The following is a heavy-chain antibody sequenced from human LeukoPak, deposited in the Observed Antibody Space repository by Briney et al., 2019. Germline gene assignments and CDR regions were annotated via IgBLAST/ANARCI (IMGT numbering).Heavy chain of an antibody. D-gene: IGHD5/OR15-5a*01. V-gene: IGHV4-59*02. CDR3: ASGQFLVSNDY. CDR2: IYYSGSA. J-gene: IGHJ4*02. CDR1: GDSVTTYY. Sequence: PSETLSLTCTVSGDSVTTYYWSWIRQPPGKGLEWLGYIYYSGSATYNPSLKSRVTISVDTSKNQFSLKLSSVTAADTAVYYCASGQFLVSNDYWGQGILVTVSS.